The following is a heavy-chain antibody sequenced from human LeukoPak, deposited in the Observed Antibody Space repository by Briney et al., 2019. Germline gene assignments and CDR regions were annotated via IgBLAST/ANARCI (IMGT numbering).Heavy chain of an antibody. D-gene: IGHD5-18*01. CDR3: AREPMDTAMVTPTSVGFDY. J-gene: IGHJ4*02. CDR2: INHSGST. CDR1: GGSFSGYY. Sequence: SETLSLTCAVYGGSFSGYYRSWIRQPPGKGLEWIGEINHSGSTNYNPSLKSRVTISVDTSKNQFSLKLSSVTAADTAVYYCAREPMDTAMVTPTSVGFDYWGQGTLVTVSS. V-gene: IGHV4-34*01.